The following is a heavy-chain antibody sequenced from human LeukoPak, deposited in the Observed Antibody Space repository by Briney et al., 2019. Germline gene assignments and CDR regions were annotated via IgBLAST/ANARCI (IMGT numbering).Heavy chain of an antibody. CDR1: GASISSGRYY. V-gene: IGHV4-39*01. CDR3: AAGEDDAKAGY. Sequence: PSETLSLTCSVSGASISSGRYYWGWLRQPPGKGLEWIGTIHYSGTPTFYNPSLESRVSLFSDTSSIQFSLRLRSVTAADTAVYYCAAGEDDAKAGYWGKGTLVTVSS. D-gene: IGHD3-10*01. J-gene: IGHJ4*02. CDR2: IHYSGTPT.